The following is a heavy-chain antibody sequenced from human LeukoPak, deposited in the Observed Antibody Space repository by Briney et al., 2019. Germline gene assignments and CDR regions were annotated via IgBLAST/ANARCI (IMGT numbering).Heavy chain of an antibody. CDR1: GGSISSYY. CDR2: IYYSGST. J-gene: IGHJ3*02. CDR3: ARLEARKWLRDAFDI. V-gene: IGHV4-39*01. D-gene: IGHD5-12*01. Sequence: SETLSLTCTVSGGSISSYYWGWIRQPPGKGLEWIGSIYYSGSTYYNPSLKSRVTISVDTSKNQFSLKLSSVTAADTAVYYCARLEARKWLRDAFDIWGQGTMVTVSS.